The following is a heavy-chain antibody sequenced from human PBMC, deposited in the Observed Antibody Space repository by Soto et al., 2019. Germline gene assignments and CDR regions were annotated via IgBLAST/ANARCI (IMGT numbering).Heavy chain of an antibody. CDR2: IHYSGST. V-gene: IGHV4-61*01. D-gene: IGHD5-12*01. Sequence: QVQLQESGPGLVKPSETLSLTCTVSGGSVSSGSYYWSWIRQPPGKGLEWIGYIHYSGSTNYNPSLKSRVTISVDTSKNQFSLKLSSVTAADTAVYYCARSTIVPTMGDYWGQGTLVTVSS. J-gene: IGHJ4*02. CDR3: ARSTIVPTMGDY. CDR1: GGSVSSGSYY.